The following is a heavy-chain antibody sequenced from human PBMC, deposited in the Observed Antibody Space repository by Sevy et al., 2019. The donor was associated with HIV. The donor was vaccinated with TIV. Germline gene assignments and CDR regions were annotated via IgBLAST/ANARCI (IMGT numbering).Heavy chain of an antibody. CDR3: ARLCTGFIYYDYYGMDV. V-gene: IGHV3-7*01. CDR2: IKQDGSEK. CDR1: GFAFSSSW. J-gene: IGHJ6*02. Sequence: GGSLRLSCAASGFAFSSSWMTWVRQAPGKGLEWVANIKQDGSEKYYVDFLKGRFTISRDNAKNSLYLQMNSLRAEDTAVSYCARLCTGFIYYDYYGMDVWGQGTTVTVSS. D-gene: IGHD2-2*01.